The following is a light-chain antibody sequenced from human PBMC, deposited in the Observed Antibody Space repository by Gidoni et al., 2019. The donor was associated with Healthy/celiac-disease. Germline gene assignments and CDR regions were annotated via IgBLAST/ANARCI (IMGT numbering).Light chain of an antibody. CDR3: CSYAGSSTFYV. J-gene: IGLJ1*01. V-gene: IGLV2-23*01. CDR2: EGS. CDR1: SSDVGSYNL. Sequence: QSALPQPASVSGSPGQSITIPCTGTSSDVGSYNLVSWYQQHPGKAPKLVIYEGSKRPSGVSNRFSGSKSGNTASLTISGLQAEDEADYYCCSYAGSSTFYVFGTGTKVTVL.